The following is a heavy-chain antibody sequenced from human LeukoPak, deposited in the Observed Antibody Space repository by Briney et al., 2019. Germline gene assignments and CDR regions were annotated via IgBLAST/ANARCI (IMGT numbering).Heavy chain of an antibody. CDR1: GNYW. V-gene: IGHV3-74*01. Sequence: GGSLRLSCAASGNYWMHWVRQAPGKGLVWVSHINSDGSWTSYADSVEGRFTISKDNAKNTVYLQMNNLRAEDTAVYYCVSFYEAYWGRGTLVTVSS. J-gene: IGHJ4*02. CDR3: VSFYEAY. D-gene: IGHD2/OR15-2a*01. CDR2: INSDGSWT.